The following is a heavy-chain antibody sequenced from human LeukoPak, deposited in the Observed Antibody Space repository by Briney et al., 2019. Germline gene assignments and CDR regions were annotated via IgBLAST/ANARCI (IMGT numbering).Heavy chain of an antibody. D-gene: IGHD6-13*01. Sequence: SETLSLTCTVSGGSISSYYWSWIRQPPGKGLEWVGYIYYSGSTNYNPSLKSRVTISVDTSKSQFSLKVSSVTAADTAVYYSARGWEMDSSSWYMFDYGGQGTLVTVSS. J-gene: IGHJ4*02. CDR3: ARGWEMDSSSWYMFDY. CDR2: IYYSGST. V-gene: IGHV4-59*08. CDR1: GGSISSYY.